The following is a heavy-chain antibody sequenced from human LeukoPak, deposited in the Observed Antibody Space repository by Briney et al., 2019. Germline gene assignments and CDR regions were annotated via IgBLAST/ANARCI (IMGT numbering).Heavy chain of an antibody. D-gene: IGHD3-10*01. CDR2: IVVGSGNT. J-gene: IGHJ2*01. CDR3: AADHYYGSGNLWYFDL. V-gene: IGHV1-58*02. Sequence: SVKVSCKASGFTFTSSAMQWVRQARGQRLEWIGWIVVGSGNTNYAQKFQERVTITRDMSTSTAYMELSSLRSEDTAVYYCAADHYYGSGNLWYFDLWGRGTLVTVSS. CDR1: GFTFTSSA.